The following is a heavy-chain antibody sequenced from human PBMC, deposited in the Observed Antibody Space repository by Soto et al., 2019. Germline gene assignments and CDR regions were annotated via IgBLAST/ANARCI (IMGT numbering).Heavy chain of an antibody. CDR2: ISNSSSTT. D-gene: IGHD5-18*01. J-gene: IGHJ4*02. CDR3: ARFRDTAMAIRH. V-gene: IGHV3-48*01. Sequence: AESLSLSCAVSGFTFSSYSMSWVRQAPGEGLVWVSYISNSSSTTNYTDSVKGRFTISRDNAKNSLYLQMNSLRAEDTAVYYCARFRDTAMAIRHWGPGTMVTVYS. CDR1: GFTFSSYS.